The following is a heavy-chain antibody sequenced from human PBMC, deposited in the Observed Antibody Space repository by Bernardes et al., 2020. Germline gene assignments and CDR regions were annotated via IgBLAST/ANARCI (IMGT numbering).Heavy chain of an antibody. V-gene: IGHV3-30*18. J-gene: IGHJ4*02. CDR3: AKDRYKNYFDY. CDR1: GFTFSSYG. CDR2: ISYDGSNK. Sequence: GGSLRLSCAASGFTFSSYGMHWVRQAPGKGLEWVAVISYDGSNKYYADSVKGRFTISRDNSKNTLYLQMNSLRAEDTAVYYCAKDRYKNYFDYWGQGTLVTVSS. D-gene: IGHD1-20*01.